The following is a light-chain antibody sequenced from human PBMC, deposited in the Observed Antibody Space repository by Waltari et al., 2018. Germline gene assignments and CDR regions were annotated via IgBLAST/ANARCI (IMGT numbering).Light chain of an antibody. CDR3: QQYDNWPPWT. Sequence: EIVMTQSPATLSVSPGERATLSCRASQSIRTSLAWYQQTPGQPPRLLIYGASTRATGIPARFSGSGSVTEFTLTISSLQSEDFAVYYCQQYDNWPPWTFGPGTRVEVK. CDR1: QSIRTS. J-gene: IGKJ1*01. CDR2: GAS. V-gene: IGKV3-15*01.